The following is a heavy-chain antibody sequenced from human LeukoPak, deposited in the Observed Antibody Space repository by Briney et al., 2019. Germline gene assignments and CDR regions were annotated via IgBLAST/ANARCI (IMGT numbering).Heavy chain of an antibody. CDR1: VGSISSSSYY. CDR3: ARQSSPGLELRRAHFDY. V-gene: IGHV4-39*01. D-gene: IGHD1-7*01. J-gene: IGHJ4*02. CDR2: IYYSGST. Sequence: KTSETLSLTCTVSVGSISSSSYYWGWIRQPPGKGLEWIVTIYYSGSTYYNPSLKSRVTISVDTSKNQFSLKLSSVTAGDTAVYSCARQSSPGLELRRAHFDYWGQGTLVTVSS.